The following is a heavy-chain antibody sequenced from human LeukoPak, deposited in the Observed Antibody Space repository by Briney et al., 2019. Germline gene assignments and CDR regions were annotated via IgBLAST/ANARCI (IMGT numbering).Heavy chain of an antibody. D-gene: IGHD6-13*01. J-gene: IGHJ1*01. CDR1: GGSFSGYY. V-gene: IGHV4-34*01. CDR3: APGIAAAGTPNFQH. CDR2: INHSGST. Sequence: PSETLSLTCAVYGGSFSGYYWSWIRQPPGKGLEWIGEINHSGSTNYNPSLKSRVTISVDTSKNQFSLKLSSVTAADTAVYYCAPGIAAAGTPNFQHWGQGTLVTVSS.